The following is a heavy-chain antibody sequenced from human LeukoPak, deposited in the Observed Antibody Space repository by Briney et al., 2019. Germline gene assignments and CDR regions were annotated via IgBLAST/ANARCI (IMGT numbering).Heavy chain of an antibody. V-gene: IGHV3-21*01. J-gene: IGHJ4*02. CDR2: ISSSSSYI. Sequence: PGGSLRLSCAASGFTFSSYSMNWVRQAPGKGLEWVSSISSSSSYIYYADSVKGRFTISRDNAKNSLYLQMYSLRAEDTAVYYCARDIGGTAMVKDYWGQGTLVTVSS. CDR1: GFTFSSYS. D-gene: IGHD5-18*01. CDR3: ARDIGGTAMVKDY.